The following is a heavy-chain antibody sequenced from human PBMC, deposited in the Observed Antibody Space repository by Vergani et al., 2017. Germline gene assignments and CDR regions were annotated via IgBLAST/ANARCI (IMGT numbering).Heavy chain of an antibody. CDR2: ISYDGSNK. D-gene: IGHD2-15*01. CDR1: GFTFSSYG. Sequence: QVQLVESGGGVVQPGRSLRLSCAASGFTFSSYGMHWVRQAPGKGLEWVAVISYDGSNKYYADSVKGRFTISRDNSKNTLYLQMNSLRAEDTAVYYCAKDXFEGVVVVAAELFSDYYYYGMDVWGQGTTVTVSS. CDR3: AKDXFEGVVVVAAELFSDYYYYGMDV. J-gene: IGHJ6*02. V-gene: IGHV3-30*18.